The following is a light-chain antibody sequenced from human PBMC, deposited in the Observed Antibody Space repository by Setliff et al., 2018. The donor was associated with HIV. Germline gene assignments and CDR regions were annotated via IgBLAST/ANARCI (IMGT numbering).Light chain of an antibody. V-gene: IGLV2-14*01. CDR2: DVS. CDR3: SSYTSSSTYV. J-gene: IGLJ1*01. Sequence: QSALTQPASVSGSPGQSITISCTGPSSDVGGYNYVSWYQQHPGKAPKLMISDVSKRPSGVSSRFSGSKSGNTASLTISGLQTEDEADYYCSSYTSSSTYVFGTGTKVTVL. CDR1: SSDVGGYNY.